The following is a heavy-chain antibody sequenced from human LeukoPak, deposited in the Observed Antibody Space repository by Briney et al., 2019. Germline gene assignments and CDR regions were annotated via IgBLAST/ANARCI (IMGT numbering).Heavy chain of an antibody. V-gene: IGHV4-39*07. CDR3: AREILISNYDSFPFDL. CDR1: GGSISSSSYY. CDR2: IYYSGST. J-gene: IGHJ2*01. Sequence: SETLSLTCTVSGGSISSSSYYWGWIRQPPGKGLEWIGSIYYSGSTYYNPSLKSRVTISVDTSKNQFSLKLSSVTAADTAVYYCAREILISNYDSFPFDLWGRGTLVTVSS. D-gene: IGHD3-3*01.